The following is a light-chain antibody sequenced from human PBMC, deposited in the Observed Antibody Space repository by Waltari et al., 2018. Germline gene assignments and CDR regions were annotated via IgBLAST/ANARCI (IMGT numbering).Light chain of an antibody. CDR2: DDD. J-gene: IGLJ2*01. CDR3: QVWDSHTVV. V-gene: IGLV3-21*02. Sequence: SYVLTQLSSMSVTPGQPARLVCVGRHIGTNAVHWYQRKAGQAPLLVLHDDDTRPSGIPDRFSGTNSGDTATLTISGVEAEDEADYFCQVWDSHTVVFGGGTNLTVL. CDR1: HIGTNA.